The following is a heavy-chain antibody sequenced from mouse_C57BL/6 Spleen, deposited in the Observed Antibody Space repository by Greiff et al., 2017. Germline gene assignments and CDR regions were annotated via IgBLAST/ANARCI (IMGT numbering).Heavy chain of an antibody. D-gene: IGHD1-1*01. V-gene: IGHV5-4*01. CDR1: GFTFSSYA. J-gene: IGHJ2*01. CDR3: AREGLYCGSSYVYFDY. CDR2: ISDGGSYT. Sequence: EVKLVESGGGLVKPGGSLKLSCAASGFTFSSYAMSWVRQTPEKRLEWVATISDGGSYTYYPDNVKGRCTISRDNAKTNLYLQMSHLKSEDTAMYYCAREGLYCGSSYVYFDYWGQGTTLTVSS.